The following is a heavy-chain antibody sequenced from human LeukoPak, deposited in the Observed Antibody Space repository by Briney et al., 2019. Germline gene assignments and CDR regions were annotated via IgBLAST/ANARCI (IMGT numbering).Heavy chain of an antibody. J-gene: IGHJ6*03. CDR1: GFTFSSYG. CDR3: ANVYYDFWSGYPTPKYYYMDV. D-gene: IGHD3-3*01. Sequence: PGGSLRLSCAASGFTFSSYGMHWVRQAPGKGLEWVAFIRCDGSNKYYADSVKGRFTISRDNSKNTLYLQMNSLRAEDTAVYYCANVYYDFWSGYPTPKYYYMDVWGKGTTVTVSS. V-gene: IGHV3-30*02. CDR2: IRCDGSNK.